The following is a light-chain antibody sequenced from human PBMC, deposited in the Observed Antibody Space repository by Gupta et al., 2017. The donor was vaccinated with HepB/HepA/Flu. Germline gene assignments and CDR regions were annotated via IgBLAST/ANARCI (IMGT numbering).Light chain of an antibody. J-gene: IGKJ1*01. V-gene: IGKV1-39*01. CDR3: QQSESSPWT. Sequence: DIQMTQSPSSLSASVGDRVTVSCRTSQHIGTYLNWYQQKPGKAPKLLIYAASILQSGVPSRFSGSGSGTDFTLTISSLQPEDFAVYYCQQSESSPWTFGQGAKVEVK. CDR2: AAS. CDR1: QHIGTY.